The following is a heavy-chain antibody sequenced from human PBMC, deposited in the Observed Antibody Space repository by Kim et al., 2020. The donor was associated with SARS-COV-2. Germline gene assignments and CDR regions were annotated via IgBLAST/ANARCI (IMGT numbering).Heavy chain of an antibody. V-gene: IGHV3-21*06. CDR2: MSYDGINK. CDR3: ARDGRYCSGPSCPASGSYHYFALDV. J-gene: IGHJ6*01. CDR1: GVNFQTHS. D-gene: IGHD2-15*01. Sequence: GGSLRLSCAASGVNFQTHSMTWVRQAPGKGLDWVSSMSYDGINKFYADSVKGRFSISRDSATNTMYLQMDSVRAEDSAVYFCARDGRYCSGPSCPASGSYHYFALDVWGLGTTVTVSS.